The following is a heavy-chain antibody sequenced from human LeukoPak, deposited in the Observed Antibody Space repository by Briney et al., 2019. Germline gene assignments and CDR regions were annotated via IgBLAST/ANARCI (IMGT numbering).Heavy chain of an antibody. CDR1: GFTLSSSA. V-gene: IGHV3-21*01. J-gene: IGHJ4*02. CDR3: AREPPTNRDSSNYGS. Sequence: GGSLRLSCAASGFTLSSSAMNWVRQAPGKGLEWVSSINNVASHIYYAGSVRGRFTISRDNAKNSVYLQMNSLRAEDTAVYYCAREPPTNRDSSNYGSWGQGTLVTVSS. CDR2: INNVASHI. D-gene: IGHD4-11*01.